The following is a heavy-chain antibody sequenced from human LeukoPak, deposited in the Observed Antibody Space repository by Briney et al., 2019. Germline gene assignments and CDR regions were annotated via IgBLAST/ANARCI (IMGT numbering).Heavy chain of an antibody. Sequence: ASVKVSCKASGYTFTSYYMHWVRQAPGQGLEWMVIINPSGGSTSYAQKFQGRVTMTRDTSTSTVYMELSSLRSEDTAVYYCATVGSYYGAFDYWGQGTLVTVSS. J-gene: IGHJ4*02. CDR1: GYTFTSYY. CDR2: INPSGGST. D-gene: IGHD3-10*01. V-gene: IGHV1-46*01. CDR3: ATVGSYYGAFDY.